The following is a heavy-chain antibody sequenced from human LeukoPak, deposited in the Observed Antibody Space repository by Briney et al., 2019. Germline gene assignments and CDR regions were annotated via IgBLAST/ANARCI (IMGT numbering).Heavy chain of an antibody. CDR2: INHSGST. J-gene: IGHJ4*02. CDR1: GGSLTGYY. D-gene: IGHD3-9*01. Sequence: SETLSLTCGVYGGSLTGYYWSWIRQPPGKGLEWIGEINHSGSTNYNPSLKSRVTISVDTSKNQFSLKLSSVTAADTAVYYCASQYYDILTGYYNVNGLSYWGQGTLVTVSS. CDR3: ASQYYDILTGYYNVNGLSY. V-gene: IGHV4-34*01.